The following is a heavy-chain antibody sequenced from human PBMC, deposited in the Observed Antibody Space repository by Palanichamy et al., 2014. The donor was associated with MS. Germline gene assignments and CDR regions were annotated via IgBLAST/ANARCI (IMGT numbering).Heavy chain of an antibody. CDR3: ARDFPGKRGFDY. CDR2: IKQDGSEK. V-gene: IGHV3-7*01. J-gene: IGHJ4*02. D-gene: IGHD1-1*01. Sequence: EVQLVESGGGLVQPGGSLRPSCAGSGFTFSTYWMSWVRQAPGKGLEWVANIKQDGSEKNYVDSVKGRFTISRDNAKNSLYLQMNSLRAEDTALYYCARDFPGKRGFDYWGQGTLVTVSS. CDR1: GFTFSTYW.